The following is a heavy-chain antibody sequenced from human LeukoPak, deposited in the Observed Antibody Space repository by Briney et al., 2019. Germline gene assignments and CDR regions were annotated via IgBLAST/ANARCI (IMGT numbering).Heavy chain of an antibody. CDR2: IWYDGSIK. J-gene: IGHJ4*02. Sequence: GGSLRLSCAASGFTFSSYGMHWVRQAPGKGLEWVAVIWYDGSIKFYVDSVKGRFTISRDNSKNTLYLQMNSLRAEDTAVYYCARDLVWWGQGTLVTVSS. CDR3: ARDLVW. CDR1: GFTFSSYG. V-gene: IGHV3-33*08.